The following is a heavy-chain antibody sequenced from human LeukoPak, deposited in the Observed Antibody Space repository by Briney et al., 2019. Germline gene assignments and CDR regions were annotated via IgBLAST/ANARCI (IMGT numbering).Heavy chain of an antibody. CDR3: ARDLVTVTKGFDI. J-gene: IGHJ3*02. D-gene: IGHD4-17*01. CDR2: ISYIGST. Sequence: SETLSLTCTVSGYSISSGYYWGWIRQPPGKGLGWIGYISYIGSTNYNPSLKSRVTISIDTSKNQFSLKLSSVTAADTAVYYCARDLVTVTKGFDIWGQGTMVSVSS. V-gene: IGHV4-61*01. CDR1: GYSISSGYY.